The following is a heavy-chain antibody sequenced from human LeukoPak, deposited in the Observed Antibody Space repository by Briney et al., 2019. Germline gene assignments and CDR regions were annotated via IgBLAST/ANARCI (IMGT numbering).Heavy chain of an antibody. CDR2: INHSGST. Sequence: PSETLSLTCAVYGGSFSGYYWSWIRQPPGKGLEWIGEINHSGSTNYNPSLKSRVTISVDTSKNQFSLKLSSVTAADTALYYCARDTLSVAAAGTYYYYYYGMDVWGQGTTVTVSS. J-gene: IGHJ6*02. D-gene: IGHD6-13*01. CDR1: GGSFSGYY. CDR3: ARDTLSVAAAGTYYYYYYGMDV. V-gene: IGHV4-34*01.